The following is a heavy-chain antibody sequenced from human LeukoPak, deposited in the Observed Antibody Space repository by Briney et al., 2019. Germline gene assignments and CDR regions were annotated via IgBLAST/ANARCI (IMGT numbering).Heavy chain of an antibody. CDR1: GGTFSSYA. CDR2: IIPIFGTA. D-gene: IGHD3-22*01. V-gene: IGHV1-69*13. CDR3: ARPDEGLIEAFDI. J-gene: IGHJ3*02. Sequence: SVKVSCKASGGTFSSYAISWVQQAPGQGLEWMGGIIPIFGTANYAQKFQGRVTITADESTSTAYMELSSLRSEDTAVYYCARPDEGLIEAFDIWGQGTMVTVSS.